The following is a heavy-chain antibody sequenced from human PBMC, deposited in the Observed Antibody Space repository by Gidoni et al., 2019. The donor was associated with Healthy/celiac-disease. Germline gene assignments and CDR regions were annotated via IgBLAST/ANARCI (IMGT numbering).Heavy chain of an antibody. CDR3: ARDQREYYDSSGQIYY. D-gene: IGHD3-22*01. CDR2: ISYDGSNK. V-gene: IGHV3-30-3*01. J-gene: IGHJ4*02. Sequence: QVQLVESGGGVVQPGRSLRLAGAASGSTCGSYARHWVRQAPGKGLGWVAVISYDGSNKYSADSVKGRFTISRDNSKNTLYLQMNSLRAEDTAVYYCARDQREYYDSSGQIYYWGQGTLVTVSS. CDR1: GSTCGSYA.